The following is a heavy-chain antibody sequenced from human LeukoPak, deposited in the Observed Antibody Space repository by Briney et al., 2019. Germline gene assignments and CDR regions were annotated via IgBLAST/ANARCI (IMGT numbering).Heavy chain of an antibody. CDR3: ARSSSWLNVYHFYGMDV. CDR1: GYTLTELS. J-gene: IGHJ6*02. D-gene: IGHD5-24*01. V-gene: IGHV1-24*01. Sequence: ASVKVSCKVSGYTLTELSMHWARQAPGKGLEWMGGFDPEDGETIYAQKFQGRVTMTEDTSTDTAYMELSSLRSEDTAVYYCARSSSWLNVYHFYGMDVWGQGTTVTVSS. CDR2: FDPEDGET.